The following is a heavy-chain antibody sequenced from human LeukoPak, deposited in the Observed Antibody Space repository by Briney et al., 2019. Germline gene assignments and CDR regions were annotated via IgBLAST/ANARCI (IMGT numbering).Heavy chain of an antibody. V-gene: IGHV4-39*01. CDR3: ARHPRNPYDSSGYRYGGGALDI. CDR2: IYYSGST. J-gene: IGHJ3*02. Sequence: SETLSLTCTVSGGSISSSSYYWGWIRQPPGKGLEWIGSIYYSGSTYYNPSLKSRVTISVDTSKNQFSLKLSSVTAADTAVYYCARHPRNPYDSSGYRYGGGALDIWGQGAMITVSS. D-gene: IGHD3-22*01. CDR1: GGSISSSSYY.